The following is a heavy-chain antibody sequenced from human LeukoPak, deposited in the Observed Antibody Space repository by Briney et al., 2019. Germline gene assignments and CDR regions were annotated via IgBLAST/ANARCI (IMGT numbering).Heavy chain of an antibody. CDR1: GFTFSNAW. V-gene: IGHV3-15*01. J-gene: IGHJ3*02. Sequence: GGSLRLSCAASGFTFSNAWMSWVRQAPGKGLEWVGRIKSKTDGGTTDYAAPVKGRFTISRDDSKNTLYLQMNSLKTEDTAVYYCAKNLGYCSGGSCSDAFDIWGQGTMVTVSS. D-gene: IGHD2-15*01. CDR2: IKSKTDGGTT. CDR3: AKNLGYCSGGSCSDAFDI.